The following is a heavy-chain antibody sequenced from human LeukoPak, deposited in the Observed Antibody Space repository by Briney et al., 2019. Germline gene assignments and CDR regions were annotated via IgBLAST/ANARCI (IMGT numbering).Heavy chain of an antibody. Sequence: PSETLSLICAVSGGSISSYYWSWIRQPPGKGLEWIGYIYYSGSTNYNPSLKSRVTISVDTSKNQFSLKLSSVTAADTAVYYCARARAGTGYFQHWGQGTLVTVSS. D-gene: IGHD6-13*01. CDR3: ARARAGTGYFQH. CDR1: GGSISSYY. CDR2: IYYSGST. J-gene: IGHJ1*01. V-gene: IGHV4-59*01.